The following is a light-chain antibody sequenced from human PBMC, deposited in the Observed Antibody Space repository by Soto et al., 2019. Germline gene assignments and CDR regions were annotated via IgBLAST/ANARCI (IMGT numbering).Light chain of an antibody. J-gene: IGKJ4*01. CDR2: GAS. Sequence: EIVVTQSPDTLSLSPGEGATLSCRASQSLSSNYLAWYQQKPGQPPRLLIYGASSRATGVPDRFSGSGSGTDFTLTIRKMEPEAFAVYSCQQYSSSPLTFGGGTKVDIK. CDR3: QQYSSSPLT. CDR1: QSLSSNY. V-gene: IGKV3-20*01.